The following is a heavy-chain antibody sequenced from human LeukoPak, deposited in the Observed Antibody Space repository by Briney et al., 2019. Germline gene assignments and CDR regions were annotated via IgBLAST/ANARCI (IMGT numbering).Heavy chain of an antibody. CDR2: ISYDGSNK. CDR3: ARETGIAAAGTTAYYYYYGMDV. V-gene: IGHV3-30-3*01. CDR1: GFTFSSYA. J-gene: IGHJ6*02. Sequence: GGSLRLSCAASGFTFSSYAMHWVRQAPGKGLEWVAVISYDGSNKYYADSVKGRFTISRDNAKNSLYLQMNSLRAEDTAVYYCARETGIAAAGTTAYYYYYGMDVWGQGTTVTVSS. D-gene: IGHD6-13*01.